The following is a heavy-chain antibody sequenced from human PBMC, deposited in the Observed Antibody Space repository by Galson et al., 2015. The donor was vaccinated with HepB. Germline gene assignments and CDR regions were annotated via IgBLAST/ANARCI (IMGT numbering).Heavy chain of an antibody. V-gene: IGHV3-21*01. Sequence: LRLSCAASGFTFSSYSMNWVRQAPGKGREWVSSISSSSSYIYYADSVKGRFTISRDNAKNSLYLQMNSLRAEDTAVYYCARDRSSGPPEYYFDYWGQGTLVTVSS. CDR3: ARDRSSGPPEYYFDY. CDR1: GFTFSSYS. D-gene: IGHD6-19*01. CDR2: ISSSSSYI. J-gene: IGHJ4*02.